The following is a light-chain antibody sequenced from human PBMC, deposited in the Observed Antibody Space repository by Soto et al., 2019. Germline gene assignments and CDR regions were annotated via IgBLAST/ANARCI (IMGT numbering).Light chain of an antibody. CDR1: RRGLYSSNNKNY. V-gene: IGKV4-1*01. J-gene: IGKJ4*01. Sequence: DIVMTQSPDSLAVSLGERATIYFKSIRRGLYSSNNKNYLAWYQQKPGQPPKLLIYWTSTRESGVPDRFSGSGSGTDFTLTISSLQAEDVAVYYCQQYYSTPPTFGGGTKVHIK. CDR3: QQYYSTPPT. CDR2: WTS.